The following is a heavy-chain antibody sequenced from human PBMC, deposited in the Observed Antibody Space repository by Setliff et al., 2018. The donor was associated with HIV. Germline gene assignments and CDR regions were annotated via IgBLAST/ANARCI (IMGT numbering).Heavy chain of an antibody. V-gene: IGHV3-7*01. J-gene: IGHJ4*02. CDR3: ATQTGFYNSHWYDY. Sequence: GGSLRLSCVASGLPFYNYWVTWLRRAPGRGLEWVANIKQDGSDMHYIESVKGRFTIFRDNAKNSVFLQMNSLRAEDTGVYYCATQTGFYNSHWYDYWGQGTMVTVS. CDR1: GLPFYNYW. D-gene: IGHD6-13*01. CDR2: IKQDGSDM.